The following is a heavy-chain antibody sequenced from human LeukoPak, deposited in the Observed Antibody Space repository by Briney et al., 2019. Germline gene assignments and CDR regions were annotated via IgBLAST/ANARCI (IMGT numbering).Heavy chain of an antibody. Sequence: GASVKVSCKASGYTFTSYDINWVRQAPGHGLEWMGWISPTSGATTYAQKFQGRVTMTRDTSINTAYIELSSLRSDDTAVYYCARDIRPREESFDYWGQGTLVTVSS. CDR2: ISPTSGAT. D-gene: IGHD5-24*01. CDR3: ARDIRPREESFDY. J-gene: IGHJ4*02. CDR1: GYTFTSYD. V-gene: IGHV1-2*02.